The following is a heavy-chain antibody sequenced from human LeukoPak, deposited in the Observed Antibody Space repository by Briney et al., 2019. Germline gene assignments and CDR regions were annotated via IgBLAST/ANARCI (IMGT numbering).Heavy chain of an antibody. J-gene: IGHJ4*02. CDR2: IIPIFGTA. Sequence: SVKVSCKASGGTFSSYAISWVRQAPGQGLEWMGGIIPIFGTANYAQKFQGRVTITTDGSTSTAYMELSSLRSEDTAVYYCASYDYGDYGPDYWGQGTLVTVSS. CDR3: ASYDYGDYGPDY. V-gene: IGHV1-69*05. D-gene: IGHD4-17*01. CDR1: GGTFSSYA.